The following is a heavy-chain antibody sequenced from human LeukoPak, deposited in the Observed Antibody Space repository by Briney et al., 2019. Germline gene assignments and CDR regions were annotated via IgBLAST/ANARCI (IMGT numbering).Heavy chain of an antibody. D-gene: IGHD2-15*01. CDR3: AKDATPYY. V-gene: IGHV3-23*01. CDR1: GFTFSNYA. Sequence: QTGGSLRLSCAASGFTFSNYAMTWVRQAPGKGLEWLSTISGSGDRTSYADSVKGRFTISRDNSKNTVYLQTNRLRAEDSAVYYCAKDATPYYWGQGTLVTVSS. CDR2: ISGSGDRT. J-gene: IGHJ4*02.